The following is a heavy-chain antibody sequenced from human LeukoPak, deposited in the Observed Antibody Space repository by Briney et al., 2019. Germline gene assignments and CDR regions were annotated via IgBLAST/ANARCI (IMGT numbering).Heavy chain of an antibody. CDR1: GGSISSYY. D-gene: IGHD5-18*01. J-gene: IGHJ5*02. CDR3: ARDSGGYSYGSNWFDP. V-gene: IGHV4-59*01. CDR2: IYYSGST. Sequence: SETLSLTCTVSGGSISSYYWSWIRQPPGKGLEWIGYIYYSGSTNYNPSLKSRVTISVDTSKNQFSLKLSSVTAADTAVHYCARDSGGYSYGSNWFDPWGQGTLVTVSS.